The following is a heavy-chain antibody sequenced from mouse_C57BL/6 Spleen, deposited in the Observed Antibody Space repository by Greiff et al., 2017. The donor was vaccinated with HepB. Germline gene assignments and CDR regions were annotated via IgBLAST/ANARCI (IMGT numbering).Heavy chain of an antibody. J-gene: IGHJ3*01. CDR2: IDPSDSET. CDR1: GYTFTSYW. V-gene: IGHV1-52*01. Sequence: QVQLQQSGAELVRPGSSVKLSCKASGYTFTSYWMHWVKQRPIQGLEWIGNIDPSDSETHYNQKFKDKATLTVDKSSSTAYMQLSSLTSEDSAVYYCAREGLGYPFAYWGQGTLVTVYA. CDR3: AREGLGYPFAY. D-gene: IGHD2-2*01.